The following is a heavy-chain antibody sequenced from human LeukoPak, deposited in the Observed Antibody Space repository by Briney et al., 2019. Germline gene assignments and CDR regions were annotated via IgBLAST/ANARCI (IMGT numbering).Heavy chain of an antibody. J-gene: IGHJ4*02. CDR1: GGSISSSGYY. D-gene: IGHD5-18*01. CDR3: TRTRGYTYGWYYFDY. V-gene: IGHV4-39*01. CDR2: IYYSGST. Sequence: TSETLSLTCTVSGGSISSSGYYWGWIRQPPGKGLEWVGAIYYSGSTYYNPSLKSRVTMSVDTSKNQFSLRLSSVTAADTAVYYCTRTRGYTYGWYYFDYWGQGTLVTVSS.